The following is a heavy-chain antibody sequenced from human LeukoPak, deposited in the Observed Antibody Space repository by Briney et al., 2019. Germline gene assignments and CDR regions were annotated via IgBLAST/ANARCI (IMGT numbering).Heavy chain of an antibody. CDR1: GFTFSSYA. Sequence: GGSLRLSCAASGFTFSSYAMSWVRQAPGKGLEWVPAISGSGGSTYYADSVKGRFTISRDNSKNTLYLQMNSLRAEDTAVYYCATTGYSYGYYYWGQGTLVTVSS. CDR2: ISGSGGST. V-gene: IGHV3-23*01. CDR3: ATTGYSYGYYY. D-gene: IGHD5-18*01. J-gene: IGHJ4*02.